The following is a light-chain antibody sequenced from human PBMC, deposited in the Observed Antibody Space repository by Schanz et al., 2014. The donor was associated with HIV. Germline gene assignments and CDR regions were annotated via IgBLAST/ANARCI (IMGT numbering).Light chain of an antibody. CDR1: SSNIGSNA. CDR3: AAWDDSLNGWV. J-gene: IGLJ3*02. CDR2: ADI. V-gene: IGLV1-44*01. Sequence: QSVLTQPPSASGTPGQRVTISCSGGSSNIGSNAVSWYQQLPGTAPKLLIQADIQRPSGVPDRFSGSGSGTSASLAISGLQSEDEADYYCAAWDDSLNGWVFGGGTKLTVL.